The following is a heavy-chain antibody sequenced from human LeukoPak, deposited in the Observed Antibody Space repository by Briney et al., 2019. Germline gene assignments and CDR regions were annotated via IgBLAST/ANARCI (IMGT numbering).Heavy chain of an antibody. V-gene: IGHV1-46*01. CDR2: INLSGGST. J-gene: IGHJ6*02. Sequence: ASVKVSCKASGYTFTSYYMHWVRQAPGQGLEWMGIINLSGGSTSYAQKFQGRVTMTRDTSTSTVYMELSSLRSEDTAVYYCAREAIMAWDRYYYYYYGMDVWGQGTTVTVSS. CDR1: GYTFTSYY. D-gene: IGHD3-16*01. CDR3: AREAIMAWDRYYYYYYGMDV.